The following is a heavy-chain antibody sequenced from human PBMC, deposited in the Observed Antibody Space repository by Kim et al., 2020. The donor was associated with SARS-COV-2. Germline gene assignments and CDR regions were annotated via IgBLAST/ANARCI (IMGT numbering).Heavy chain of an antibody. CDR3: ASIDSGYYYYFDY. Sequence: SETLSLTCTVSGGSISSSSYYWGWIRQPPGKGLEWIGSIYYSGSTYYNPSLKSRVTISVDTSKNQFSLKLSSVTAADTAVYYCASIDSGYYYYFDYWGQG. V-gene: IGHV4-39*01. CDR1: GGSISSSSYY. J-gene: IGHJ4*02. CDR2: IYYSGST. D-gene: IGHD3-9*01.